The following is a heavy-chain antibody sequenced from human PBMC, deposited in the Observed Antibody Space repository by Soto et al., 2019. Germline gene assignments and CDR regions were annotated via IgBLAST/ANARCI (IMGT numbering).Heavy chain of an antibody. D-gene: IGHD3-3*01. Sequence: SGKVSCKASGFTFTRSAEQWVRQARGQSLEWIGWIVVGSGNTNYAQKFQARVTITRDVSTSTAYMELSSLRSEDTAVYYCAADPMPYDFWMGYSQYYYYYGMYVWGQATTVIVSS. CDR2: IVVGSGNT. CDR1: GFTFTRSA. CDR3: AADPMPYDFWMGYSQYYYYYGMYV. V-gene: IGHV1-58*01. J-gene: IGHJ6*02.